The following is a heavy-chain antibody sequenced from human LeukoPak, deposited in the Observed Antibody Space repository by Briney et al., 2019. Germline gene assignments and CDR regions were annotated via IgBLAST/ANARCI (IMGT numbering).Heavy chain of an antibody. Sequence: SETLSLTCTVPGGPISNYYWGSIRQPPGKGLEYIGYIYYSGSTDYNPSLKSRVTISVDTSKNQFSLKLSSVSAADTAVYYCARHYYDTSGYYIFDSWGQGTLVTVSS. CDR1: GGPISNYY. CDR2: IYYSGST. V-gene: IGHV4-59*01. D-gene: IGHD3-22*01. J-gene: IGHJ4*02. CDR3: ARHYYDTSGYYIFDS.